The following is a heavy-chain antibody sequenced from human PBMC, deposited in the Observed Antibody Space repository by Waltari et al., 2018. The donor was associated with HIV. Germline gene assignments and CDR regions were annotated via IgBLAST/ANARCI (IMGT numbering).Heavy chain of an antibody. D-gene: IGHD2-15*01. V-gene: IGHV4-4*02. Sequence: QVQLQESGPGLVKPSGTLSLTCAVYGGSISSSNWWSWVSQPPGKGLEWIGEIDQSGSTNYNPSLKSRVTISVDKSNNQFSLKLSSVTAADTAVYYCQVGAASRAFDIWGQGTMVTVSS. J-gene: IGHJ3*02. CDR2: IDQSGST. CDR3: QVGAASRAFDI. CDR1: GGSISSSNW.